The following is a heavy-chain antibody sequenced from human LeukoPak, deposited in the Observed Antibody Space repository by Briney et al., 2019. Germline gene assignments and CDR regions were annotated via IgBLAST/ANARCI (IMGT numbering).Heavy chain of an antibody. D-gene: IGHD2-2*01. CDR1: GGSISSYY. Sequence: PSETLSLTCTVSGGSISSYYWSWIRQPPGKGLEWIGYIYYSGSTNYNPSLKSRVTISVDTSKNQFSLKLSSVTAADTAVYYCARVGSSTNGEIDYWGEGTLVTVSS. CDR3: ARVGSSTNGEIDY. CDR2: IYYSGST. V-gene: IGHV4-59*01. J-gene: IGHJ4*02.